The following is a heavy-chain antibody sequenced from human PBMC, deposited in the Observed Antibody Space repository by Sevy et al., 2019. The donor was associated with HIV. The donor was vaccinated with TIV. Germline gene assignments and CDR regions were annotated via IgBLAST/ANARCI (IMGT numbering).Heavy chain of an antibody. Sequence: SETLSLTCTVSGGSISSSSYYWGWIRQPPGKGLEWIGSIYYSGSTYYNPSLKSRVTISVDTSKNQFSLKLSSVTAADTGVYYCARHVGSSWYGGEYYFDYWGQGTLVTVSS. CDR3: ARHVGSSWYGGEYYFDY. J-gene: IGHJ4*02. D-gene: IGHD6-13*01. CDR2: IYYSGST. V-gene: IGHV4-39*01. CDR1: GGSISSSSYY.